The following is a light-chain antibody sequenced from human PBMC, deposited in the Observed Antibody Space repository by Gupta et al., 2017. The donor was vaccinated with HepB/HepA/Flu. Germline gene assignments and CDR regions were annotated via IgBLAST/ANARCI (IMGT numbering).Light chain of an antibody. CDR2: SNN. CDR3: AAWDDSRKSYV. CDR1: NSNIGRKS. J-gene: IGLJ1*01. Sequence: QSVLTQPPSASGTPGQRVTISCSVSNSNIGRKSVNWYQQLPGTAPKCLVHSNNQRPSGVPGRFSGSKSGTSASLAISGLQAEDEADYYCAAWDDSRKSYVFGTGTKVTVL. V-gene: IGLV1-44*01.